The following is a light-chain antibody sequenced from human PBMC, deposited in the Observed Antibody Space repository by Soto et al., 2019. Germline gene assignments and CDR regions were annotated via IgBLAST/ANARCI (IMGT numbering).Light chain of an antibody. Sequence: EIVLTQSPGTLSLSPGERATLSCRASQSVSSSYLAWYQQKPGQAPRLLIYGASSRATGIPDRFSGRGSGTDFTLTISRLEPEDFALYYCQQYGSSTWTFCQGTKVEIK. CDR3: QQYGSSTWT. J-gene: IGKJ1*01. CDR2: GAS. V-gene: IGKV3-20*01. CDR1: QSVSSSY.